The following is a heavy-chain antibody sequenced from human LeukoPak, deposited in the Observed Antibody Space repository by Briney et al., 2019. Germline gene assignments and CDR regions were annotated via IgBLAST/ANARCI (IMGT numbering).Heavy chain of an antibody. CDR1: GGSISSGGYY. V-gene: IGHV4-31*03. D-gene: IGHD4-23*01. J-gene: IGHJ4*02. Sequence: PSETLSLTCTVSGGSISSGGYYWSWIRQHPGKGLEWIGYIYYSGSTYYNPSLKSRVTISVDTSKNQFSLKLSSVTAADTAVYYCARGAETTVVGFDYWGQGTLVTVSS. CDR3: ARGAETTVVGFDY. CDR2: IYYSGST.